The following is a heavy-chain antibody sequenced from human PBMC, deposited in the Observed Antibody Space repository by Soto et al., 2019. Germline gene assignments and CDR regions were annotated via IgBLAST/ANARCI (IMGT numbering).Heavy chain of an antibody. CDR2: ISAYNGNT. CDR3: ARLEPRPYDILTGP. J-gene: IGHJ5*02. Sequence: GASVKVSCKASGYTFTSYGISWVRQAPGQGLEWMGWISAYNGNTNYAQKLQGRVTMTTDTSTSTAYMELRSLRSDDMAVYYCARLEPRPYDILTGPWGQGTLVTVSS. CDR1: GYTFTSYG. V-gene: IGHV1-18*03. D-gene: IGHD3-9*01.